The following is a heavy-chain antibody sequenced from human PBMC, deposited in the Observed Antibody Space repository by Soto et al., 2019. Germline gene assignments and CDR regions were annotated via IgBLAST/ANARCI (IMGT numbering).Heavy chain of an antibody. Sequence: QVQLVQSGAEVKKPGSSVKISCKASGDTFSSYTISWVRQAPGQGLEWMGGIIPILAIANYAQKFQGRVTSTADKSTNTAYMEVSSLRSEDTAVDYCARGNSGYDFDYFDYWGQGTLVTVSS. V-gene: IGHV1-69*02. CDR2: IIPILAIA. CDR1: GDTFSSYT. J-gene: IGHJ4*02. CDR3: ARGNSGYDFDYFDY. D-gene: IGHD5-12*01.